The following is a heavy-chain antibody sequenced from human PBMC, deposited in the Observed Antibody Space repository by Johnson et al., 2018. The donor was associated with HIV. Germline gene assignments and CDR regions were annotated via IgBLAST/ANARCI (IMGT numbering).Heavy chain of an antibody. CDR3: TTETYYYDSSGYYYGHAFDI. J-gene: IGHJ3*02. D-gene: IGHD3-22*01. Sequence: VQLVESGGGLIQPGGSLRLSCAASGFTFSSYAMSWVRQAPGKGLEWVAFIRYDGSNKYYADSVKGRFTISRDNSKNTLYLQMNSLRAEDTAVYYCTTETYYYDSSGYYYGHAFDIWGQGTMVTVSS. CDR2: IRYDGSNK. CDR1: GFTFSSYA. V-gene: IGHV3-30*02.